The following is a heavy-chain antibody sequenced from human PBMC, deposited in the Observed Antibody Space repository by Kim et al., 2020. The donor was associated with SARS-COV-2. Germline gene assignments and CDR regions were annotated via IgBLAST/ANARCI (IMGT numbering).Heavy chain of an antibody. V-gene: IGHV3-21*01. Sequence: ADSVKGRFTISRDNAKNSLYLQMNSLRAEDTAVYYCARDTAYYSSSRVGYWGQGTLVTVSS. J-gene: IGHJ4*02. CDR3: ARDTAYYSSSRVGY. D-gene: IGHD6-13*01.